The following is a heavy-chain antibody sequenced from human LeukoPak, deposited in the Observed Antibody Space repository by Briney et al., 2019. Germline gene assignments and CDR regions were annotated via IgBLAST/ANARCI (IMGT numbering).Heavy chain of an antibody. CDR1: GGSISSYY. CDR2: IYYSGST. V-gene: IGHV4-59*08. Sequence: SETLSLTCTVSGGSISSYYWSWIRQPPGKGLEWIGYIYYSGSTNYNPSLKSRVTISVDTSKNQFSLKLSSVTAADTAVYYCARHRPVDPVTEYYFDYWGQGTLVTVSS. D-gene: IGHD4-17*01. J-gene: IGHJ4*02. CDR3: ARHRPVDPVTEYYFDY.